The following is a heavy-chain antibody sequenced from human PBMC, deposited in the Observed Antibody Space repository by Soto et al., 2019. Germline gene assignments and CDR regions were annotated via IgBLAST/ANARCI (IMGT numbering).Heavy chain of an antibody. Sequence: ASVKVSCKASGYTFTSYYMHWVRQAPGQGLEWMGTINPSGGSTSYTQKFQGRVTMTRDTSTSTVYMELSSLRSEDTAVYYCARNNMITFGGVMVNWFDPWGQGTLVTVSS. CDR3: ARNNMITFGGVMVNWFDP. CDR1: GYTFTSYY. CDR2: INPSGGST. V-gene: IGHV1-46*01. J-gene: IGHJ5*02. D-gene: IGHD3-16*01.